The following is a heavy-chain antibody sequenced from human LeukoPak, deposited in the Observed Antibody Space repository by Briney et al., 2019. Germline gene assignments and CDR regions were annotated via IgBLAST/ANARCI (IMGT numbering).Heavy chain of an antibody. D-gene: IGHD6-19*01. CDR3: ARVPLIPSLTTKSLESSGWWGYFQH. CDR2: IYHSGST. Sequence: PSQTLSLTCTVSGGSISSGGYYWSWIRQPPGKGLEWIGYIYHSGSTYYNPSLKSRVTISVDRSKNQFSLKLSSVTAADTAVYYCARVPLIPSLTTKSLESSGWWGYFQHWGQGTLVTVSS. CDR1: GGSISSGGYY. J-gene: IGHJ1*01. V-gene: IGHV4-30-2*01.